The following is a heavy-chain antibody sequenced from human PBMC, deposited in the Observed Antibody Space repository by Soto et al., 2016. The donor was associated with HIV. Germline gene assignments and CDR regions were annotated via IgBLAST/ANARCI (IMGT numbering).Heavy chain of an antibody. J-gene: IGHJ6*02. V-gene: IGHV4-59*01. D-gene: IGHD3-10*01. CDR3: ARGEGVRGVIPYGMDV. Sequence: VQLQESGPGLVKPSETLSLTCTVSGGSISSYYWSWIRQPPGKGLEWIGYIYYSGSTNYNPSLKSRVTISVDTSKNQFSLKLSSVTAADTAVYYCARGEGVRGVIPYGMDVWGQGTTVTVSS. CDR2: IYYSGST. CDR1: GGSISSYY.